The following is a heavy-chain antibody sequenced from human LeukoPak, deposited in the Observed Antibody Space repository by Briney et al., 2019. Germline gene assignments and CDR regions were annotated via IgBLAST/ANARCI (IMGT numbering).Heavy chain of an antibody. V-gene: IGHV3-21*01. CDR1: GFTFSSYS. Sequence: GGSLRLSCAASGFTFSSYSMNWVRQAPGKGLEWVSSISSSSSYIYYADSVKGRFTISRDNAKNSLYLQMNSLRAEDTAVYYCVILAVLPYYYDSSAYPWAFDYWGQGTLVTVSS. J-gene: IGHJ4*02. D-gene: IGHD3-22*01. CDR3: VILAVLPYYYDSSAYPWAFDY. CDR2: ISSSSSYI.